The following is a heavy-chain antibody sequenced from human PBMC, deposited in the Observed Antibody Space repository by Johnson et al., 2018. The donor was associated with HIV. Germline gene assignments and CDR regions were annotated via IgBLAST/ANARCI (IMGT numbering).Heavy chain of an antibody. CDR2: IIRDATTA. D-gene: IGHD3-22*01. J-gene: IGHJ3*02. CDR3: AREAHYYDSSGLKRGAFDI. CDR1: GFTFSAYW. Sequence: VQLVESGGALVQPGGSLRLSCAASGFTFSAYWMHWVRQAPGQGLVWVSRIIRDATTAIYADSVKGRFTISRDNAKNTLYLQMNSLRAEDTAVYYCAREAHYYDSSGLKRGAFDIWGQGTMVTVSS. V-gene: IGHV3-74*01.